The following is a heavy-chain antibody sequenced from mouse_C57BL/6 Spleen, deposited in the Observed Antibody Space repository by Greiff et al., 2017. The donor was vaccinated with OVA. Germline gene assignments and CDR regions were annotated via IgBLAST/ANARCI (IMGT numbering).Heavy chain of an antibody. CDR1: GYTFTDYE. CDR3: TREGYYYGSSYGAGFAY. Sequence: QVQLQQSGAELVRPGASVTLSCKASGYTFTDYEMHWVKQTPVHGLEWIGAIDPETGGTAYNQKFKGKAILTADKSSSTAYMELRSLTSEDSAVYYCTREGYYYGSSYGAGFAYWGQGTLVTVSA. J-gene: IGHJ3*01. CDR2: IDPETGGT. V-gene: IGHV1-15*01. D-gene: IGHD1-1*01.